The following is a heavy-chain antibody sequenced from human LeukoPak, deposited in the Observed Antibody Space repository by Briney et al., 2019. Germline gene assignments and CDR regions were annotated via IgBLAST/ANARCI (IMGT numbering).Heavy chain of an antibody. D-gene: IGHD6-13*01. CDR3: ARETRSSWAFDN. Sequence: GGSLRLSCAASGFPFSSSVMSWVRQAPGKGLEWVSVNSGSGVTTYYADSVKGRFTFSRDNSKNTLYLQMNSLRAEDTAVYYCARETRSSWAFDNWGQGTLVTVSS. J-gene: IGHJ4*02. CDR2: NSGSGVTT. CDR1: GFPFSSSV. V-gene: IGHV3-23*01.